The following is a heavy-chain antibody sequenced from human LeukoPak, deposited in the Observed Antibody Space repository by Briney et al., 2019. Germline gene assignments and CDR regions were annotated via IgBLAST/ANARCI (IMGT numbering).Heavy chain of an antibody. J-gene: IGHJ4*02. D-gene: IGHD5-18*01. V-gene: IGHV4-59*01. Sequence: PSETLSLTCTVSGGSISSYYWSWIRQPPGKGLEWIGYIYYSGSTNYNPSLKSRVTISVDTSKNQFSLKLSSVTAADTAVYYCARGRGYSYAYPFDYWGQGTLATVSS. CDR1: GGSISSYY. CDR2: IYYSGST. CDR3: ARGRGYSYAYPFDY.